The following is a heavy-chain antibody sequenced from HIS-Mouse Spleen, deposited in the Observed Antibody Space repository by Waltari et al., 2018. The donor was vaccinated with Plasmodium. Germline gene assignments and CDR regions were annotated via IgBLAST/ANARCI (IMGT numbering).Heavy chain of an antibody. D-gene: IGHD3-10*01. CDR1: GYSLSSGYY. V-gene: IGHV4-38-2*02. CDR3: ARVDYGSGDYYYYYGMDV. CDR2: IYHSGST. J-gene: IGHJ6*02. Sequence: QVQLQESGPGLVKPSETLSLTCTVSGYSLSSGYYWGWIRQPPGKGLEWIGSIYHSGSTYYNPSLKSRVTISVDTSKNQFSLKLSSVTAADTAVYYCARVDYGSGDYYYYYGMDVWGQGTTVTVSS.